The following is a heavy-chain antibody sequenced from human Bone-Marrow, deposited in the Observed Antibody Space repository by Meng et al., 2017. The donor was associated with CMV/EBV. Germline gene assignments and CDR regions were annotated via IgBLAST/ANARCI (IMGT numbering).Heavy chain of an antibody. D-gene: IGHD5-18*01. J-gene: IGHJ6*02. CDR3: ASTRGRPRGYSYGHPGGMDV. V-gene: IGHV4-34*01. CDR1: GGSFSGYY. Sequence: SQTLPLTCAVYGGSFSGYYWSWIRQPPGKGLEWIGEINHSGSTNYNPSLKSRVTISVDTSKNQFSLKLSSVTAADTAVYYCASTRGRPRGYSYGHPGGMDVCGQGTTVTVSS. CDR2: INHSGST.